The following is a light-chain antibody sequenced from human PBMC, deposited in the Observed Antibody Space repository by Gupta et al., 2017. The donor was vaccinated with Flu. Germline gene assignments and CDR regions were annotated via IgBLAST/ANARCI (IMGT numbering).Light chain of an antibody. CDR3: AAWDDSLSGYVV. CDR1: SSNIGTNY. J-gene: IGLJ2*01. V-gene: IGLV1-47*01. Sequence: QSVLTQPLSASGTPGHSVTISCSGSSSNIGTNYVYWYQQLPGTAPKLLIYRNNQRPSGVTDRFSGSKSGTSASLSISGLRSEDEAVYDCAAWDDSLSGYVVVGGGTKLTVL. CDR2: RNN.